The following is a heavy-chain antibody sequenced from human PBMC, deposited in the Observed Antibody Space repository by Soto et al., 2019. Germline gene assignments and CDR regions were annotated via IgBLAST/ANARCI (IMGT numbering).Heavy chain of an antibody. D-gene: IGHD2-2*01. CDR1: GGSFSGYY. V-gene: IGHV4-34*01. CDR3: ARGRRTKPRNIGYCSSTSCYQARRGDYGMDV. CDR2: INHSGST. J-gene: IGHJ6*02. Sequence: PSETLSLTCAVYGGSFSGYYWSWIRQPPGKGLEWIGEINHSGSTNYNPSLKSRVTISVDTSKNQFSLKLSSVTAADTAVYYCARGRRTKPRNIGYCSSTSCYQARRGDYGMDVWGQGTTVTVSS.